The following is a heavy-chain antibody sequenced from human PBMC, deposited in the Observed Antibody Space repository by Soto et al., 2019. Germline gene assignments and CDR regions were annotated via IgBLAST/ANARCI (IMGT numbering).Heavy chain of an antibody. D-gene: IGHD6-25*01. CDR2: ISSSSSTI. J-gene: IGHJ4*02. V-gene: IGHV3-48*01. CDR1: GFTFSSYS. Sequence: EVQLVESGGGLVQPGGSLRLSCAASGFTFSSYSMNWVRQAPGKGLEWVSYISSSSSTIYYADSVKGRFTISRDNAKNSLYLQMNSLRAEDTAVYYCARAILRRRADFDYGGQGTLVTVSS. CDR3: ARAILRRRADFDY.